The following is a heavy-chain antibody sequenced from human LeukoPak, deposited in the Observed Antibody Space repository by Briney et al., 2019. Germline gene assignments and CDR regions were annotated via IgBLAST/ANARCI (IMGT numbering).Heavy chain of an antibody. J-gene: IGHJ5*02. CDR3: ARGPDSSGWYRVYNWFDP. V-gene: IGHV4-30-4*01. CDR1: GGSISSGDYY. Sequence: PSETLSLTCTVSGGSISSGDYYWSWIRQPPGKGLEWIGYIYYSGSTYYNPSLKSRVTISVDTSKNQFSLKLSSVTAADTAVYYCARGPDSSGWYRVYNWFDPWGQGTLVTVSS. D-gene: IGHD6-19*01. CDR2: IYYSGST.